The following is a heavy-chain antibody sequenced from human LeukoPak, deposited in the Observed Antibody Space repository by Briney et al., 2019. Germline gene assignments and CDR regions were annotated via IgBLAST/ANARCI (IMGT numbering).Heavy chain of an antibody. D-gene: IGHD3-22*01. V-gene: IGHV1-2*06. CDR3: AREGGSYGSSDSSGYSLDY. CDR1: GYTFTGYY. Sequence: GASVKVSCKASGYTFTGYYMHWVRQAPGQGLEWMGRINPNSGGTNYAQKFQGRVTMTRDTSISTAYVELSRLRSDDTAVYYCAREGGSYGSSDSSGYSLDYWGQGTLVTVSS. J-gene: IGHJ4*02. CDR2: INPNSGGT.